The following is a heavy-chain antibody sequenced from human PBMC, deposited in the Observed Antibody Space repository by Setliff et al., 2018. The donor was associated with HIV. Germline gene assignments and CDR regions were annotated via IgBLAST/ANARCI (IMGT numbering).Heavy chain of an antibody. CDR3: ASYRKAERWLQLGGNFDY. J-gene: IGHJ4*02. V-gene: IGHV4-59*04. Sequence: SETLSLTCTVSGGSIRSYYWSWIRQPPGKGLEWIGYIYYSGSTYYNPSLKSRVTITVDTSKNQFSLKLSSVTAADTAVYYCASYRKAERWLQLGGNFDYWGQGTLVTVSS. D-gene: IGHD5-12*01. CDR1: GGSIRSYY. CDR2: IYYSGST.